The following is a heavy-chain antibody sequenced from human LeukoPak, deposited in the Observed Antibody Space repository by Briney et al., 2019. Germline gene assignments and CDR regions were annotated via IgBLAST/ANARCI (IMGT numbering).Heavy chain of an antibody. D-gene: IGHD7-27*01. CDR1: GFTFSSYA. CDR2: ITYIVRIT. J-gene: IGHJ4*02. Sequence: GGSLRLSCAASGFTFSSYAMGWVRQAPGKGVEWVSSITYIVRITSYADSVKGRFTISRDNSKNTLYLQMNSLRAEDTAVYYCAKDKAAWGSGEYFDYWGQGTLVTVSS. V-gene: IGHV3-23*01. CDR3: AKDKAAWGSGEYFDY.